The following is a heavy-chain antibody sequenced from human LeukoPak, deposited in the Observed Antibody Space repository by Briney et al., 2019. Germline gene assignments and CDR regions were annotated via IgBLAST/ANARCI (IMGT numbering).Heavy chain of an antibody. CDR3: AGDRTGTYSFDY. J-gene: IGHJ4*02. D-gene: IGHD1-1*01. CDR2: IIPIFGTA. CDR1: GGTFSSYA. Sequence: ASVKVSCKASGGTFSSYAISWVRQAPGQGLEWMGRIIPIFGTANYAQKFQGRVTITTDESTSTAYMELSSLRSEDTAVYYCAGDRTGTYSFDYWGQGTLVTVSS. V-gene: IGHV1-69*05.